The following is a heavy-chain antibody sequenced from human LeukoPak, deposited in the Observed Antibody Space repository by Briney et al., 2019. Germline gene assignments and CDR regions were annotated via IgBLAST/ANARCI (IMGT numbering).Heavy chain of an antibody. CDR3: ARGRWDYGDYYFDY. CDR1: GGTFSSYA. J-gene: IGHJ4*02. Sequence: GASVKVSCKASGGTFSSYAISWVRQAPGQGLEWMGGIIPIFGTANYAQKFQGRVTITADESTSTAYMELSSLRSEDTAVYYCARGRWDYGDYYFDYWGQGTLVTVSS. CDR2: IIPIFGTA. D-gene: IGHD4-17*01. V-gene: IGHV1-69*13.